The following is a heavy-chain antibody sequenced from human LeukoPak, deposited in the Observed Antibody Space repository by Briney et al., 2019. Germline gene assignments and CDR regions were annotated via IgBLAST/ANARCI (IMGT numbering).Heavy chain of an antibody. Sequence: PSETLSLTCAVYGGSFSGYYWSWIRQPPGKGLEWIGEINHSGSTNYNPSLKSRVTISVDTSKNQFSLKLSSVTAADTAVYYCARVGLGRWFDPWGQGTLVIVSS. CDR3: ARVGLGRWFDP. CDR2: INHSGST. CDR1: GGSFSGYY. J-gene: IGHJ5*02. V-gene: IGHV4-34*01.